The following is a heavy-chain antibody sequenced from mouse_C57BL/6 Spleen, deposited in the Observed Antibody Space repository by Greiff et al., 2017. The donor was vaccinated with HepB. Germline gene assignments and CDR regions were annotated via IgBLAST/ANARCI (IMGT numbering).Heavy chain of an antibody. CDR1: GYTFTSYW. CDR2: IHPNSGST. CDR3: ARCYGYEDAMDY. V-gene: IGHV1-64*01. D-gene: IGHD2-2*01. Sequence: QVQLQQPGAELVKPGASVKLSCKASGYTFTSYWMHWVKQRPGQGLEWIGMIHPNSGSTNYNEKFKSKATLTVDKSSSTADMQLSSLTSEDSAVYYCARCYGYEDAMDYWGQGTSVTVSS. J-gene: IGHJ4*01.